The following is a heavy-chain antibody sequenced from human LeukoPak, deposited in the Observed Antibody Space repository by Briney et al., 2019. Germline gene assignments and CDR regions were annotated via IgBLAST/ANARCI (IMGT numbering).Heavy chain of an antibody. CDR2: THYRSKWYN. Sequence: SQTLSLTCAISGDSVSSNSAAWNWLRQSPSRGLEWLGRTHYRSKWYNDYAVSVKSRITINPDTSKNQFSLQLNSVTPEDTAVYYCAREGDGYNYGYFDYWGQGTLVTVSS. D-gene: IGHD5-24*01. V-gene: IGHV6-1*01. CDR1: GDSVSSNSAA. J-gene: IGHJ4*02. CDR3: AREGDGYNYGYFDY.